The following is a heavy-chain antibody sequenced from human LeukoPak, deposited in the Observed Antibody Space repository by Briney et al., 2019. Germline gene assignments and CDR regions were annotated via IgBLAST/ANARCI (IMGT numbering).Heavy chain of an antibody. D-gene: IGHD3-22*01. CDR1: GFTVSSNY. Sequence: PGGSLRLSCAASGFTVSSNYMSWVRQAPGKGLEWVSVIYSGGSAYYADSVKGRFTISRHNSKNTLYLQMNSLRAEDTAVYYCAREGYYDSSGRRHDAFDIWGQGTMVTVSS. J-gene: IGHJ3*02. V-gene: IGHV3-53*04. CDR2: IYSGGSA. CDR3: AREGYYDSSGRRHDAFDI.